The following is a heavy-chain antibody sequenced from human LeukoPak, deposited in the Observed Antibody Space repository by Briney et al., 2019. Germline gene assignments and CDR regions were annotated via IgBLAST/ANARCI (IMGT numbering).Heavy chain of an antibody. CDR3: TTGVTMVRGRPKTYYFDY. Sequence: GGSLRLSCAAYGFTFSSAWMSWVRQAPGKGLEWVGRIKTDTDGGTTDYAAPVKGRFTISRDDSKNTLYLQMNSLKTEDTAVYYCTTGVTMVRGRPKTYYFDYWGQGTLVTVSS. D-gene: IGHD3-10*01. CDR1: GFTFSSAW. J-gene: IGHJ4*02. V-gene: IGHV3-15*01. CDR2: IKTDTDGGTT.